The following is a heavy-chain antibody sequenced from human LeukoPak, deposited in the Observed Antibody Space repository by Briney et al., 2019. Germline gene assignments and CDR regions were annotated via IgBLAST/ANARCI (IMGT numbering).Heavy chain of an antibody. CDR3: ARDATYYYGSGPVGGAFDI. D-gene: IGHD3-10*01. J-gene: IGHJ3*02. CDR2: IYYSGST. CDR1: GGSIRSGGYY. V-gene: IGHV4-31*03. Sequence: PSQTLSLTCTVSGGSIRSGGYYWSWIRQHPGKGLEWIGYIYYSGSTYYNPSLKSRVTISVDTSKNQFSLKLSSVTAADTAVYYCARDATYYYGSGPVGGAFDIWGQGTMVTVSS.